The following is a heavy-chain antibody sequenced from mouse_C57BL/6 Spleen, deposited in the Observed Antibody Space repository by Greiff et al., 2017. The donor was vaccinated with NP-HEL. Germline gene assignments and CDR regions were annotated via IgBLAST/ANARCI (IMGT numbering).Heavy chain of an antibody. D-gene: IGHD2-4*01. Sequence: QVQLQQSGPELVKPGASVKISCKASGYAFSSSWMNWVKQRPGKGLEWIGRIYPGDGDTNYNGKFKGKATLTADKSSSTAYMQLSGLTSEDSAVYFCARPLYDYDAWFAYWGQGTLVTVSA. CDR1: GYAFSSSW. CDR2: IYPGDGDT. CDR3: ARPLYDYDAWFAY. J-gene: IGHJ3*01. V-gene: IGHV1-82*01.